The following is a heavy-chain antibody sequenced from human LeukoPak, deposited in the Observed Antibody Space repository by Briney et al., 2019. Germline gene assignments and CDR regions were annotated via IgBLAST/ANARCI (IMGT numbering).Heavy chain of an antibody. Sequence: SETLSLTCTVSGGSFSSYYWSWIRQPPGKGLEWIAYIYYNGRTTYNPSLKSRVTISLDTSKNQFSLRLSSVTAADTAVYYCASDYGSGSYRFDYWGQGTLATVSS. CDR3: ASDYGSGSYRFDY. CDR1: GGSFSSYY. CDR2: IYYNGRT. V-gene: IGHV4-59*01. J-gene: IGHJ4*02. D-gene: IGHD3-10*01.